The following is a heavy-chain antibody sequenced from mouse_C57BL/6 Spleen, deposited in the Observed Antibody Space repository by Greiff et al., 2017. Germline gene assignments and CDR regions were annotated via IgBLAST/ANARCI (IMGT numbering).Heavy chain of an antibody. Sequence: QVQLQQSGAELVRPGASVKLSCKASGYTFTDYYINWVKQRPGQGLEWIARIYPGSGNTYYNQKFKGKATLTAEKSSSTAYLQLSILTSEDSDVYFCARARVASVVRYAMDYWGPGTSVTVSS. J-gene: IGHJ4*01. CDR2: IYPGSGNT. CDR1: GYTFTDYY. V-gene: IGHV1-76*01. D-gene: IGHD1-1*01. CDR3: ARARVASVVRYAMDY.